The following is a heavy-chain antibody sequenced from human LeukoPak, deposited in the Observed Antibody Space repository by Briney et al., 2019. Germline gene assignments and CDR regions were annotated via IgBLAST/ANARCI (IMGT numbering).Heavy chain of an antibody. J-gene: IGHJ1*01. CDR3: ARDSKKVYSTSSTGYFQH. Sequence: ASVKVSCKASEYTFTSYDINWVRQATGQGLEWMGWMNPNSGNTGYAQKFQGRVTMTRNTSISTAYMELSSLRSEDTAVYYCARDSKKVYSTSSTGYFQHWGQGTLVTVSS. D-gene: IGHD2-2*01. CDR1: EYTFTSYD. V-gene: IGHV1-8*01. CDR2: MNPNSGNT.